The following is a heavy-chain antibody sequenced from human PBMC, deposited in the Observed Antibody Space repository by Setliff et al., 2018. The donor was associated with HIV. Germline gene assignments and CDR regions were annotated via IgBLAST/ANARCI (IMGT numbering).Heavy chain of an antibody. CDR3: ARDRSSYWYLGS. D-gene: IGHD2-8*02. Sequence: KPSETLSLTCNVSGGSMSRYYWNWVRQPPGKGLEWVGYVYYDEITVNHYNPSLTSRVTVSIDTSKNQFYLNLTSVTAADTAIYFCARDRSSYWYLGSWGRGTLVTVSS. V-gene: IGHV4-59*12. CDR1: GGSMSRYY. CDR2: VYYDEIT. J-gene: IGHJ4*02.